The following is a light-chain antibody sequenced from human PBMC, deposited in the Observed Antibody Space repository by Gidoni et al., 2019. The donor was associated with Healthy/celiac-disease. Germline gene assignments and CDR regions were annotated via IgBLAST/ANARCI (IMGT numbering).Light chain of an antibody. J-gene: IGKJ3*01. CDR1: QSVSSSY. CDR2: GAS. V-gene: IGKV3-20*01. CDR3: QQYGSAFT. Sequence: EIVLTKSPGTLSLSPGERATLSCRASQSVSSSYLAWYQQKPGQAPRLLIYGASSRATGIPDRFSGSGSGTDFTLTISRLDPEDFAVYYCQQYGSAFTFGPGTKVDIK.